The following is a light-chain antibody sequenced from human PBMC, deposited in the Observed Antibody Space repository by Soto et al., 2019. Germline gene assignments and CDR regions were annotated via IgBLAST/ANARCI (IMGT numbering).Light chain of an antibody. CDR2: GAS. V-gene: IGKV3-15*01. Sequence: EIVMTQSPATLSVSPGERATLSCRASQSVSSNLAWYQQKPGQAPRLLIYGASTRATGIPARFSGSGSGTDFTLPISSLQSEDVAVYYGQQYNNWPPWTFGQGTKVQIK. J-gene: IGKJ1*01. CDR1: QSVSSN. CDR3: QQYNNWPPWT.